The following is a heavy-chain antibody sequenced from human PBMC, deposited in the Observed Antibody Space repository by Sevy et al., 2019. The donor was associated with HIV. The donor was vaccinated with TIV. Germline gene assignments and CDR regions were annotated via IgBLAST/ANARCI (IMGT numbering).Heavy chain of an antibody. CDR3: VKEATSFSYGDF. J-gene: IGHJ4*02. V-gene: IGHV3-23*01. D-gene: IGHD2-21*01. CDR2: ISDNAGKT. Sequence: QLGGSLRLSCAASGFTFSTYAMSWIRQTPGKGLEWVSAISDNAGKTYYADSVKGRFTISRDNSENTVYLQMNSLRAEDTAIYYCVKEATSFSYGDFWGQGALVTVSS. CDR1: GFTFSTYA.